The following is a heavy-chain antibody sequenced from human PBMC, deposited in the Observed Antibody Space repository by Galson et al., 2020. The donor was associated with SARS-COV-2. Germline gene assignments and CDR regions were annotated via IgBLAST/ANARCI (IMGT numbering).Heavy chain of an antibody. D-gene: IGHD1-26*01. CDR3: ERESGTYRNFAF. Sequence: GESPKISCAVSGFTLRNYWMHWVRQAPGKGLVWVSRINSDGRTTSYADSVKGRFTISRDNAKNTLYLQMNSLRAEDTAMYYCERESGTYRNFAFWGQGSLVTVSS. V-gene: IGHV3-74*01. CDR2: INSDGRTT. CDR1: GFTLRNYW. J-gene: IGHJ4*02.